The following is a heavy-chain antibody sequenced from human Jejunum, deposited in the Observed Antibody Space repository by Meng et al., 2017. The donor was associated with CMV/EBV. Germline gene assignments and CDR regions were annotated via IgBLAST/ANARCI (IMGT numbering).Heavy chain of an antibody. J-gene: IGHJ4*02. CDR1: FTFSSYA. Sequence: FTFSSYALHWVRQAPGKGLEWVAFISYDGRNKYYADSVKGRFTISRDNSESTLYLQMNSLRAEDTAVYFCAKDQAWLLAAAGTFDSWGQGTLVTVSS. CDR3: AKDQAWLLAAAGTFDS. V-gene: IGHV3-30-3*02. CDR2: ISYDGRNK. D-gene: IGHD6-13*01.